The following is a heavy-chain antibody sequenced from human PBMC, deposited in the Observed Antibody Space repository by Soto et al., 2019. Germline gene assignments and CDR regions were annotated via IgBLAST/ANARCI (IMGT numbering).Heavy chain of an antibody. Sequence: GASVKISCKASGYTFTSYAMHWVRQAPGQRLEWMGWINAGNGNTKYSQKFQGRVTITRDTSASTAYMELSSLRSEDTAASYCARRRGYDFWSGYYGLSDYYGMDVWGQGTTVTDSS. CDR2: INAGNGNT. CDR1: GYTFTSYA. D-gene: IGHD3-3*01. V-gene: IGHV1-3*01. CDR3: ARRRGYDFWSGYYGLSDYYGMDV. J-gene: IGHJ6*02.